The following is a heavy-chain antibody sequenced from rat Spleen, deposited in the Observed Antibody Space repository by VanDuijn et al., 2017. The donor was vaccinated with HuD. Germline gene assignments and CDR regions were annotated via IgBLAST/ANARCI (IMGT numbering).Heavy chain of an antibody. CDR3: ARSPYNNFWFTY. V-gene: IGHV3-3*01. D-gene: IGHD1-10*01. J-gene: IGHJ3*01. CDR1: GYSITSNY. CDR2: LNSAGST. Sequence: EVQLQESGPGLVKPSQSLPLTCSVTGYSITSNYWGWIRKFPGNKLEWMGYLNSAGSTYYNPSLRSRISITRDTSKNQFFLQVNSVTTEDTATYYCARSPYNNFWFTYWGQGTLVTVSS.